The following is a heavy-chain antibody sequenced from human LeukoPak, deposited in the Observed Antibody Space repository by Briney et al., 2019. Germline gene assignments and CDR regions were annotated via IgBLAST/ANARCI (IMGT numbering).Heavy chain of an antibody. Sequence: ASVKVSCKASGYTFTSYGISWVRQAPGQGLEWMGWISAYNGNTNYAQKLQGRVTMTTDTSTSTAHMELRSLRSDDTAVYYCARTAPGTSLGGYYYYMDVWGKGTTVTVS. J-gene: IGHJ6*03. CDR3: ARTAPGTSLGGYYYYMDV. D-gene: IGHD1/OR15-1a*01. CDR1: GYTFTSYG. CDR2: ISAYNGNT. V-gene: IGHV1-18*01.